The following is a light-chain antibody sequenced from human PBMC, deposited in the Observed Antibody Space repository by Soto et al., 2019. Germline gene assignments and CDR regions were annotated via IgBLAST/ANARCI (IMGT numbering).Light chain of an antibody. CDR2: DDN. Sequence: QSVLTQPPSVSVAPGQKVTISCSGSSYNIGSNYVSWYQQLPGTAPKLLIYDDNTRPSGIPDRFSGSKSGTSATLGITGLQTGDEADYYCGTWDSSLSAGVFGGGTKLTVL. J-gene: IGLJ2*01. CDR1: SYNIGSNY. CDR3: GTWDSSLSAGV. V-gene: IGLV1-51*01.